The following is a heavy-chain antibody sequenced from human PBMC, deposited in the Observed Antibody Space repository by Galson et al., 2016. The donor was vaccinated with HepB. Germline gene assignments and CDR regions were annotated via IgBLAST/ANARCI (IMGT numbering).Heavy chain of an antibody. J-gene: IGHJ5*02. CDR3: ARERTKLEFDP. D-gene: IGHD1-1*01. Sequence: SLRLSCAASGFTFSSYAMTWVRQAPGKGLEWVSAIGGSGGSTYYADSVKGRFTISRDNSKNTLYLQMKGLRAEDTAIYYCARERTKLEFDPWGQGTLVTVSS. V-gene: IGHV3-23*01. CDR1: GFTFSSYA. CDR2: IGGSGGST.